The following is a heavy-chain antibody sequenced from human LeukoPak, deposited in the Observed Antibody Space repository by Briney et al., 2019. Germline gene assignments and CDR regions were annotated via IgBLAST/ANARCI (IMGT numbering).Heavy chain of an antibody. CDR1: GFTFSNYG. J-gene: IGHJ4*02. CDR3: AREMGLNIVATFGY. D-gene: IGHD5-12*01. Sequence: GRSLRLSCAASGFTFSNYGMHWVRQAPGKGLEWVALIWYDGSNKCYADSVQGRFIISRDNSKNTLYLQMNSLRAEDTAVYYCAREMGLNIVATFGYWGQGTLVTVSS. CDR2: IWYDGSNK. V-gene: IGHV3-33*01.